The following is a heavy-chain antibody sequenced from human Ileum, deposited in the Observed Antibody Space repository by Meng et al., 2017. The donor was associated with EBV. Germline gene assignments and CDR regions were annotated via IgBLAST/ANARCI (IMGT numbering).Heavy chain of an antibody. CDR2: IDYSGSA. CDR3: ARGSTFILVD. Sequence: QGQLQESGPGLVKPSETLSLTCLVSGGSVATTSDNWSWLRQPPGKGLEWIGYIDYSGSAQYNPSLQSRVDMSVDTSKNHFSLKLRSVTAADTGLYYCARGSTFILVDWGQGTLVTASS. J-gene: IGHJ4*02. D-gene: IGHD3-22*01. V-gene: IGHV4-61*03. CDR1: GGSVATTSDN.